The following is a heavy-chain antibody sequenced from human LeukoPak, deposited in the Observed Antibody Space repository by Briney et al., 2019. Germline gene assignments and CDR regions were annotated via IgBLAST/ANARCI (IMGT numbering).Heavy chain of an antibody. D-gene: IGHD6-13*01. CDR1: GGSISSYY. CDR3: ARVRTTPYSSSWYRWDYYYYMDV. CDR2: IYYSGST. J-gene: IGHJ6*03. V-gene: IGHV4-59*01. Sequence: WETLSLTCTVSGGSISSYYWSWIRQPPGKGLEWIGYIYYSGSTNYNPSLKSRVTISVDTSKNQFSLKLSSVTAADTAVYYCARVRTTPYSSSWYRWDYYYYMDVWGKGTTVTVSS.